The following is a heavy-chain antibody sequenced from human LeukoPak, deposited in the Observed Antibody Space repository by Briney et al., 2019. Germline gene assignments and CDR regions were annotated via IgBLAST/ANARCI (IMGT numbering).Heavy chain of an antibody. CDR2: ISSTGAAT. J-gene: IGHJ4*02. Sequence: GGSLRLSCAASGFTFSSYAMTWVRQAPGKGLEWVSAISSTGAATYYADAVKGRFTISRDNSRTTLYLQMNSLRAEDTALYYCAKGFSAYSGSSLDSWGQGTLVTVSS. V-gene: IGHV3-23*01. CDR1: GFTFSSYA. D-gene: IGHD1-26*01. CDR3: AKGFSAYSGSSLDS.